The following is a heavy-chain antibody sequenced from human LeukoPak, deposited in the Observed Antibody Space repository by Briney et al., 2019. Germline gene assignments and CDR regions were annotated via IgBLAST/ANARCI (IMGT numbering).Heavy chain of an antibody. CDR2: INHSGST. CDR3: ARGGGGYGSGTPHYYYGMDV. D-gene: IGHD3-10*01. Sequence: SETLSLTCAVYGGSFSGYYWSWIRQPPGKGLEWIGEINHSGSTNYNPSLKSRVTISVDTSKNQFSLKLSSVTAADTAVYYRARGGGGYGSGTPHYYYGMDVWGKGTTVTVSS. J-gene: IGHJ6*04. CDR1: GGSFSGYY. V-gene: IGHV4-34*01.